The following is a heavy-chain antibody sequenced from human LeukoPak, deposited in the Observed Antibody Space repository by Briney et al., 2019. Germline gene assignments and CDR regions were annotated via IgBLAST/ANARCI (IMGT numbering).Heavy chain of an antibody. J-gene: IGHJ4*02. CDR1: GFTFSSYA. V-gene: IGHV3-23*01. CDR2: IRDSGSST. CDR3: AKYGPQDSGSSHFDY. Sequence: PGGSLRLSCAASGFTFSSYAMSLVRQAPGKGLEWVSAIRDSGSSTHYADSVKGRFTTSRDNSKNTLFLQMNSLRAEDTAIYYCAKYGPQDSGSSHFDYWGQGALVTVSS. D-gene: IGHD1-26*01.